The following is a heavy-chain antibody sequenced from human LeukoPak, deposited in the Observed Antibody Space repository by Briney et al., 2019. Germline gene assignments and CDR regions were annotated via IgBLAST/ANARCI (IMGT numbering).Heavy chain of an antibody. CDR2: IYTSGST. CDR3: ARHPRYSRIYYFDY. V-gene: IGHV4-4*07. J-gene: IGHJ4*02. CDR1: GGSISSYY. D-gene: IGHD3-9*01. Sequence: SETLSLTCTVSGGSISSYYWSWVRQPAGKGLEWIGRIYTSGSTNNNPSLKSRVTISVDTSKNQFSLKLSSVTAADTAVYYCARHPRYSRIYYFDYWGQGTLVTVSS.